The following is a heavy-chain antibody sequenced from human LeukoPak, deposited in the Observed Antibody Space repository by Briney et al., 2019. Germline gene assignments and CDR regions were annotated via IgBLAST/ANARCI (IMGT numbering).Heavy chain of an antibody. Sequence: PSETLPLTCTVSGYSIRSGYYWGWIRQPPGKGLEWIGSIDHSGSTYYIPSLKSRVTISVDTSKNQFSLKLSSVTAADTAVYYCARDLSYCSGGSCYSSGYWGQGTLVTVSS. CDR1: GYSIRSGYY. D-gene: IGHD2-15*01. V-gene: IGHV4-38-2*02. J-gene: IGHJ4*02. CDR2: IDHSGST. CDR3: ARDLSYCSGGSCYSSGY.